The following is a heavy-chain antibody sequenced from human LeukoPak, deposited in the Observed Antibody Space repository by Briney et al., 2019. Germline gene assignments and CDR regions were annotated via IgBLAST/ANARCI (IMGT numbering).Heavy chain of an antibody. D-gene: IGHD1-1*01. CDR2: INHSGST. J-gene: IGHJ5*02. Sequence: SETLSLTCAVYGGSFSGYYWSWIRQPPGKGLEWIGEINHSGSTNYNPSLKSRVTISVDTSKNQFSLKLSSVTAADTAVYYCATTAGTYNWFDPRGQGTLVTVSS. CDR1: GGSFSGYY. V-gene: IGHV4-34*01. CDR3: ATTAGTYNWFDP.